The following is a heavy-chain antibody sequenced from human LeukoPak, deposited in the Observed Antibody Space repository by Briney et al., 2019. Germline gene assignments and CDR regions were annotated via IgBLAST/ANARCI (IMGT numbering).Heavy chain of an antibody. V-gene: IGHV4-61*01. CDR2: IYYSGST. Sequence: PSETLSLTCTVSGASISSGSDYWNWIRQPPGKGLEWIGYIYYSGSTNYNPSLKSRVTISVDTSKNQFSLKLSSVTAADTAIYYCARGGYYGSGNDFRFDPWGQGTLVTVSS. CDR3: ARGGYYGSGNDFRFDP. CDR1: GASISSGSDY. D-gene: IGHD3-10*01. J-gene: IGHJ5*02.